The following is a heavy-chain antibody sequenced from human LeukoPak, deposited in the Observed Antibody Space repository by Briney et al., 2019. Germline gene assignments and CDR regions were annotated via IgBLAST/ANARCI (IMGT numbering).Heavy chain of an antibody. D-gene: IGHD2-2*01. Sequence: SETLSLTCTVSGGSISSYYWSWIRQPPGKGLEWIGYIYYSGSTNYNPSLKSRVTISVDTSKNQFSLKLSSVTAADTAVYYCVRSLGCSSTSCDEYFQHWGQGTLVTVSS. CDR2: IYYSGST. J-gene: IGHJ1*01. CDR3: VRSLGCSSTSCDEYFQH. V-gene: IGHV4-59*08. CDR1: GGSISSYY.